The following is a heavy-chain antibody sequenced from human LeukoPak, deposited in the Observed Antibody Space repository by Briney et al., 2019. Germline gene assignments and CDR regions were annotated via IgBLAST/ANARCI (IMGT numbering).Heavy chain of an antibody. CDR1: GGTFSRYA. D-gene: IGHD6-19*01. Sequence: ASVKVSCKASGGTFSRYALSWVRQAAGQGLEWMGWMNPLSGNAGYAQKFQGRVTMTRNTSTGTAYMELSSLRSEDTAVYHCVRSLAVDGTRAYWGQGTPVIVSS. V-gene: IGHV1-8*01. CDR3: VRSLAVDGTRAY. CDR2: MNPLSGNA. J-gene: IGHJ4*02.